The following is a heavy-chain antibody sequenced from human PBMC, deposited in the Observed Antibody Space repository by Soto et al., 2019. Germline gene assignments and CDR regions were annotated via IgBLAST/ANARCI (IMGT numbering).Heavy chain of an antibody. V-gene: IGHV3-30*18. J-gene: IGHJ4*02. D-gene: IGHD3-10*01. Sequence: QVQLVESGGGVVQPGRSLRLSCAASGFTFSSYGMHWVRQAPGKGLEWVEVISYDGSTKYYADSVKGRFTISRDNCKNTLYLQMNSLRAEDTAVYYCAKFLGGAAGLGYYWGQGTLVTVSS. CDR3: AKFLGGAAGLGYY. CDR1: GFTFSSYG. CDR2: ISYDGSTK.